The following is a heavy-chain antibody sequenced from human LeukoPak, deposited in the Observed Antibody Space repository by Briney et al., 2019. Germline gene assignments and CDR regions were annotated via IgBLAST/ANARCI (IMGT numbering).Heavy chain of an antibody. J-gene: IGHJ4*02. V-gene: IGHV5-51*01. Sequence: GESLKISCKASGNSITTYWIGWVRQKPGKGLEWMGLIFPGDSDTKYSPSFQGHVTISADKSINTAYLQWSSLKASDTAMYYCATSESQTKFDYWGQGTLVTASS. CDR1: GNSITTYW. CDR2: IFPGDSDT. CDR3: ATSESQTKFDY. D-gene: IGHD1/OR15-1a*01.